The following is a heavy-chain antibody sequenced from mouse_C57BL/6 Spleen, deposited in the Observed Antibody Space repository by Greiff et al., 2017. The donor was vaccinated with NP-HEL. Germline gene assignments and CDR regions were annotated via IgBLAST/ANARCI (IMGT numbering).Heavy chain of an antibody. V-gene: IGHV1-64*01. Sequence: QVQLQQPGAELVKPGASVKLSCKASGYTFTSYWMHWVKQRPGQGLEWIGMIHPNSGSTNYNEKFKSKATLTVDKSSSTAYMQLSSLTSEDSAVYYCASSYDYGSRSFDYWGQGTTLTVSS. CDR3: ASSYDYGSRSFDY. D-gene: IGHD1-1*01. CDR1: GYTFTSYW. J-gene: IGHJ2*01. CDR2: IHPNSGST.